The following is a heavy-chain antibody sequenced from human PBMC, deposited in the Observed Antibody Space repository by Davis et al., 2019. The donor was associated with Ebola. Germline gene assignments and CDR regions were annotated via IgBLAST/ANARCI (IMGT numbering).Heavy chain of an antibody. Sequence: MPSETLSLTCTVSGGSISSSSYYWGWIRQPPGKGLEWIGSIYYSGSTYYNPSLKSRVTISVDTSKNQFSLKLSSVTAADTAVYYCARVAYCSSTSCYHYGMDVWGQGTTVTVSS. J-gene: IGHJ6*02. CDR2: IYYSGST. D-gene: IGHD2-2*01. CDR3: ARVAYCSSTSCYHYGMDV. V-gene: IGHV4-39*01. CDR1: GGSISSSSYY.